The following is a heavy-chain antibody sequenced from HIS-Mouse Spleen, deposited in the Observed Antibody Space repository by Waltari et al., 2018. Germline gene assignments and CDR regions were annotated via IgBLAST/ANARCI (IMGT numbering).Heavy chain of an antibody. Sequence: EVQLLESGGGLVQPGGSLRLSCAASGFTFSSYAMSWVRRAPGKGLEWVSAISGSGGSTYYADSVKGRFTISRDNSKNTLYLQMNSLRAEDTAVYYCAKDRSGTDAFDIWGQGTMVTVSS. J-gene: IGHJ3*02. CDR1: GFTFSSYA. CDR3: AKDRSGTDAFDI. CDR2: ISGSGGST. V-gene: IGHV3-23*01.